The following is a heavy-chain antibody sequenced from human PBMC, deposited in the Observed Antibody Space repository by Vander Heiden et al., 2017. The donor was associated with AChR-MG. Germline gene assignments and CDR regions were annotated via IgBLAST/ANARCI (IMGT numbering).Heavy chain of an antibody. Sequence: EVPLVETGGGLIQPGGSLGLSCAASGFTVRSNYMSWVRQAPGKGLEWVSVIYSGGSTYYAGSVKGRFTTSRDNSKNTLYLQMNSLRAEDTAVYYCARGGYSYDFYFDYWGQGTLVTVSS. CDR3: ARGGYSYDFYFDY. J-gene: IGHJ4*02. CDR1: GFTVRSNY. D-gene: IGHD3-16*01. CDR2: IYSGGST. V-gene: IGHV3-53*02.